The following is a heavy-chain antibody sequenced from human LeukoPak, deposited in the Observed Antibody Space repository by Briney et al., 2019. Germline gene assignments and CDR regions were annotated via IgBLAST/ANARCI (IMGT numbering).Heavy chain of an antibody. J-gene: IGHJ4*02. CDR3: ARDLLLDS. D-gene: IGHD5-18*01. CDR1: GYTFTGYY. V-gene: IGHV1-2*02. Sequence: ASVKVSCKASGYTFTGYYMHWVRQAPGQGLGWMGWINPNSGGTNYAQNFQGRVTMTRDTSISTAFMELTSLRPDDTAVYYCARDLLLDSWGQGTLVTVSS. CDR2: INPNSGGT.